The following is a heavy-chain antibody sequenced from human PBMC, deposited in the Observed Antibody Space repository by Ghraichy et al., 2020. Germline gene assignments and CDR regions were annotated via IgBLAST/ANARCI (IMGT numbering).Heavy chain of an antibody. CDR1: GYTFTGYY. CDR3: ARDETEAYDFWSGYYFDY. D-gene: IGHD3-3*01. V-gene: IGHV1-2*02. J-gene: IGHJ4*02. CDR2: INPNSGGT. Sequence: ASVKVSCKASGYTFTGYYMHWVRQAPGQGLEWMGWINPNSGGTNYAQKFQGRVTMTRDTSISTAYMELSRLRSDDTAGYYCARDETEAYDFWSGYYFDYWGQGTLVTVSS.